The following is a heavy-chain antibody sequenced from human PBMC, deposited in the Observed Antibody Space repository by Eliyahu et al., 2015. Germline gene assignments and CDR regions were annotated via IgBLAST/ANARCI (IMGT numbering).Heavy chain of an antibody. CDR1: GXXXTSYW. J-gene: IGHJ3*02. Sequence: EVQLVQSGAEVKKPGXXLKISXKGSGXXXTSYWIAWVRQMPGKGLEWMGIIHPGXSDTRYSPSFQGQVTISADKSISTAYLQWSSLKASDTAMYYCARYLGYCSSTSCYGAFDIWGQGTMVTVSS. D-gene: IGHD2-2*01. CDR2: IHPGXSDT. V-gene: IGHV5-51*01. CDR3: ARYLGYCSSTSCYGAFDI.